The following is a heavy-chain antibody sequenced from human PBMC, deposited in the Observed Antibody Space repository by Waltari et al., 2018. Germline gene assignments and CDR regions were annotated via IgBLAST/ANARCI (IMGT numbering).Heavy chain of an antibody. J-gene: IGHJ4*02. D-gene: IGHD7-27*01. Sequence: QVQLVQSGAEVKKPGASVKVSCKASGYTFTGYYMHWVRQAPGQGLEWMGWINPNSGGKNDAQKFQARVTMTRDTSISTDYMELSRLRSYDTAVYYCARDLTHLNLGSKNYWGQGTLVTVSS. CDR2: INPNSGGK. CDR1: GYTFTGYY. V-gene: IGHV1-2*02. CDR3: ARDLTHLNLGSKNY.